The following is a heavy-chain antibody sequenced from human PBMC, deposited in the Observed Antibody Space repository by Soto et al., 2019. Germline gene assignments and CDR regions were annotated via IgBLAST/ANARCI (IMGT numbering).Heavy chain of an antibody. D-gene: IGHD5-18*01. J-gene: IGHJ4*02. Sequence: EVQLVESGGGLVQPGRSLRLSCAASGFTFDHYATHWVRQAPGKGLEWVSRISWNSGSIGYADSVKGRFTISRDNAKNSLYLQMSSLRAEDTALYYCAKAVGSYGNFDYWGQGTLVTVSS. CDR3: AKAVGSYGNFDY. CDR1: GFTFDHYA. CDR2: ISWNSGSI. V-gene: IGHV3-9*01.